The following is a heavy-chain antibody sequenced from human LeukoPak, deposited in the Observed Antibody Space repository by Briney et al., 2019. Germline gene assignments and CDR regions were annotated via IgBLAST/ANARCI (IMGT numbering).Heavy chain of an antibody. D-gene: IGHD6-13*01. CDR3: ARSGIAALVRFFDY. V-gene: IGHV1-69*04. Sequence: GASVKVSCKASGGTFSSYAISWVRQAPGQGLEWMGRIIPILGIANYAQKFQGRVTITADKSTSTAHMELSSLRSEDTAVYYCARSGIAALVRFFDYWGQGTLVTVSS. J-gene: IGHJ4*02. CDR1: GGTFSSYA. CDR2: IIPILGIA.